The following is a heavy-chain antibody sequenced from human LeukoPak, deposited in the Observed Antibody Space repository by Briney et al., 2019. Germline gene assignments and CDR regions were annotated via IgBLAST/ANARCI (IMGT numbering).Heavy chain of an antibody. D-gene: IGHD3-22*01. CDR2: IYSGGST. J-gene: IGHJ4*02. Sequence: PGGSLRLSCAASGFTVSSNYMSWVRQAPGKGLEWVSVIYSGGSTYYADSVKGRFTISRGNSKNTLYLQMNSLRAEDTAVYYCARVDCDSSGYYLDYWGQGTLVTVSS. CDR1: GFTVSSNY. CDR3: ARVDCDSSGYYLDY. V-gene: IGHV3-53*01.